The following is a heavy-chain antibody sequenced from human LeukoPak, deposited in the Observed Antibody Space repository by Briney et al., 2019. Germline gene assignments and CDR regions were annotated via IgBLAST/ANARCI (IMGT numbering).Heavy chain of an antibody. Sequence: GGALRVSCAASVFTFCSYSMNWVRQAPGEGRECVSSISISSSYIYYADSVKGRFTISRDNAKNSLYLQMNSLRGEDAAVYYCARARAVAGFDYWGQGTLVTVSS. D-gene: IGHD6-19*01. CDR1: VFTFCSYS. J-gene: IGHJ4*02. CDR3: ARARAVAGFDY. CDR2: ISISSSYI. V-gene: IGHV3-21*01.